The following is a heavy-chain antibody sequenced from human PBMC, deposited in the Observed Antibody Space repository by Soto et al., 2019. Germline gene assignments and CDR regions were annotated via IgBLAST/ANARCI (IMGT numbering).Heavy chain of an antibody. CDR2: IYYSGST. D-gene: IGHD4-17*01. Sequence: XETLSLTCTVAGCSISSSSYYWGWIRQPPGKGLEWIGSIYYSGSTYYNPSLKSRVTISVDTSKNQFSLKLSSVTAADTAVYYCARHPATVTNWYFDLWGRGTLVTVSS. J-gene: IGHJ2*01. V-gene: IGHV4-39*01. CDR3: ARHPATVTNWYFDL. CDR1: GCSISSSSYY.